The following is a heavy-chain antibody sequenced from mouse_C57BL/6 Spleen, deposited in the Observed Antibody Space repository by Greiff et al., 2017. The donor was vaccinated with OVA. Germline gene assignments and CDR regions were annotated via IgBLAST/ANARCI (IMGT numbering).Heavy chain of an antibody. V-gene: IGHV5-6*01. CDR2: ISSGGSYT. CDR1: GFTFSSYG. J-gene: IGHJ4*01. CDR3: ARPKFITTVAYAMDY. Sequence: EVHLVESGGDLVKPGGSLKLSCAASGFTFSSYGMSWVRQTPDKRLEWVATISSGGSYTYYPDSVKGRFTISRDNAKNTLYLQMSSLKSEDTAMYYCARPKFITTVAYAMDYWGQGTSVTVSS. D-gene: IGHD1-1*01.